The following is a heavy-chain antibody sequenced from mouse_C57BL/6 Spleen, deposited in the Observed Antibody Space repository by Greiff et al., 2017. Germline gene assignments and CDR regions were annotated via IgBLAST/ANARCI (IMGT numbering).Heavy chain of an antibody. V-gene: IGHV5-4*01. D-gene: IGHD1-1*01. CDR1: GFTFSSYA. J-gene: IGHJ2*01. CDR3: ARDADYGSSLDC. Sequence: VQLKESGGGLVKPGGSLKLSCAASGFTFSSYAMSWVRQTPEKRLEWVATISDGGSYTYYPDNVKGRFTISRDNAKNNLYLQMSHLKSEDTAMYYCARDADYGSSLDCWGQGTTLTVSS. CDR2: ISDGGSYT.